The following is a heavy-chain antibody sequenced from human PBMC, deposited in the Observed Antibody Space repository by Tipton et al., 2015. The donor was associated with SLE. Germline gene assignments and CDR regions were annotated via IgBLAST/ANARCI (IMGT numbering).Heavy chain of an antibody. CDR2: IYYSGST. V-gene: IGHV4-59*11. Sequence: TLSLTCTASGGSISSHYWSWIRQPPGKGLEWIGYIYYSGSTNYNPSLKSRVTISVDTSKNQFSLKLSSVTAAGTAVYYCARDTVGWYSGAFDIWGQGTMVTVSS. CDR1: GGSISSHY. D-gene: IGHD4-23*01. CDR3: ARDTVGWYSGAFDI. J-gene: IGHJ3*02.